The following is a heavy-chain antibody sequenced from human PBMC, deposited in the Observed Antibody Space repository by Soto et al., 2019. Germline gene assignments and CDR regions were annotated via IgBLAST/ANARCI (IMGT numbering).Heavy chain of an antibody. CDR1: GFTFSNAW. V-gene: IGHV3-15*01. J-gene: IGHJ4*02. CDR3: TTEVMITFGGVIVFFDY. CDR2: IKSKTDGGTT. Sequence: GGSLRLSCAASGFTFSNAWMSWVRQAPGKGLEWVGRIKSKTDGGTTDYAAPVKGRFTISRDDSKNTLYLQMNSLKTEDTAVYYCTTEVMITFGGVIVFFDYWGQGTLVTVSS. D-gene: IGHD3-16*02.